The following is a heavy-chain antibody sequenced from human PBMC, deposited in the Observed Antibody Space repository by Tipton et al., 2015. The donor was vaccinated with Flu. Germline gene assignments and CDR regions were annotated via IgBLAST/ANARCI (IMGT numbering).Heavy chain of an antibody. CDR2: IYTSGST. Sequence: TLSLTCTVSGGSISSYYWGWIRQPAGKGLEWIGRIYTSGSTNYNPALKSQVTMSVDTSKNQVSLTLSYVTAAGTAVYYCARDYGSRWKNWGQGTLVTVSS. J-gene: IGHJ4*02. V-gene: IGHV4-4*07. CDR3: ARDYGSRWKN. CDR1: GGSISSYY. D-gene: IGHD6-19*01.